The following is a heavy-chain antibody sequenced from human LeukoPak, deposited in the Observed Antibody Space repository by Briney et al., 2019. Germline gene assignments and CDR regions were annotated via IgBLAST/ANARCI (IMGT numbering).Heavy chain of an antibody. J-gene: IGHJ5*02. CDR2: INRSGST. Sequence: SETLSLTCAVYGGSFSGYYWSWIRQPPGKGLEWIGEINRSGSTNYNPSLKSRVTISVDTSKNQFSLKLSSVTAADTAVYYCARGTGYANWFDPWGQGTLVTVSS. CDR3: ARGTGYANWFDP. V-gene: IGHV4-34*01. CDR1: GGSFSGYY. D-gene: IGHD5-18*01.